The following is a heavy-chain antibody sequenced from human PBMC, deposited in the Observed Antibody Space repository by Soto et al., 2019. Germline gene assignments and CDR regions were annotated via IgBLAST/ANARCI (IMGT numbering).Heavy chain of an antibody. CDR1: GYTFTSYG. Sequence: AASVKVSCKASGYTFTSYGISWVRQAPGQGLEWMGWISAYNGDTNYAQKLQGRVTMTTDTSTSTAYMELRSLRSDDTAVYYCARDHCSGGSCWFDPWGQGTLVTVSS. J-gene: IGHJ5*02. CDR3: ARDHCSGGSCWFDP. D-gene: IGHD2-15*01. V-gene: IGHV1-18*01. CDR2: ISAYNGDT.